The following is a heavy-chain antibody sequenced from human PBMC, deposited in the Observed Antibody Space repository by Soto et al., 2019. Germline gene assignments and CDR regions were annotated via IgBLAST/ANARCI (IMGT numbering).Heavy chain of an antibody. V-gene: IGHV1-24*01. CDR2: FDPEDGET. CDR1: GYTFTSYG. CDR3: ATGYPGY. D-gene: IGHD2-2*01. Sequence: ASVKVSCKASGYTFTSYGISWVRQAPGKGLEWMGGFDPEDGETIYAQKFQGRVTMTEDTSTDTAYMELSSLRSEDTAVYYCATGYPGYWGQGTLVTVSS. J-gene: IGHJ4*02.